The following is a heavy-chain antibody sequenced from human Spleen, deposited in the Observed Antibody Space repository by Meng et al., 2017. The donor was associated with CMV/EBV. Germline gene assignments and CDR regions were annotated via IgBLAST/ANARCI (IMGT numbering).Heavy chain of an antibody. Sequence: VQRVHPGSGAKEPVTSMKVSCKASGYSFTGYYIHWVRQAPGQGLEWMGWINPNSGGTNYAQKFQGRVTMTRDTSISTAYMELSRLRSDDTAVYYCASCIAARARGWFDPWGQGTLVTVSS. J-gene: IGHJ5*02. D-gene: IGHD6-6*01. V-gene: IGHV1-2*02. CDR1: GYSFTGYY. CDR3: ASCIAARARGWFDP. CDR2: INPNSGGT.